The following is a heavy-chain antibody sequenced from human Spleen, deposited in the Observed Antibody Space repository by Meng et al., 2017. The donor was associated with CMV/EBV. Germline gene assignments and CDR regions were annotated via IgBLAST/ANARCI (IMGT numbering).Heavy chain of an antibody. V-gene: IGHV3-23*01. CDR1: GFTFSSYA. D-gene: IGHD3-10*01. CDR3: ARGPSGSGGY. CDR2: ISGSGGST. J-gene: IGHJ4*02. Sequence: EVPLLESGGGLVQPGGSLRLSCAASGFTFSSYAMSWVRQAPGKGLEWVSGISGSGGSTYYADSVKGRFTISRDNSKNTLYLKLNSLRAEDTALYYCARGPSGSGGYWGQGTLVTVSS.